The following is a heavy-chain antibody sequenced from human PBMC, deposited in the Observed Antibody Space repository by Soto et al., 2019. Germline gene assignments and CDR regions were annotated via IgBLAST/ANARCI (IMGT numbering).Heavy chain of an antibody. Sequence: PGGSLRLSCAASGFTFSSYAMHWVRQAPGKGLEWVAVIAYDGRNKYYADSVKGRFTISRDNSKNTLYLQMNSLRIEDTAVYYCARGDYHDTSGPFSDAFDVWGQGTMVTVSS. J-gene: IGHJ3*01. CDR2: IAYDGRNK. D-gene: IGHD3-22*01. V-gene: IGHV3-30*04. CDR1: GFTFSSYA. CDR3: ARGDYHDTSGPFSDAFDV.